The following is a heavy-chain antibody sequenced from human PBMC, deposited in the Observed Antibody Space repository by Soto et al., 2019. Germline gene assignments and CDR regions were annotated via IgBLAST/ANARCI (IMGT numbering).Heavy chain of an antibody. D-gene: IGHD3-3*02. Sequence: SETLSLTCTVSGYSISSGSYWGWIRQPPGKGPEWIASIYHGGTTFYNPSLKSRITISVDTSHNQFSLNLRSVTAADTAVYYCGGAHFWVGAGSTFDYGGQGTLVTVSS. CDR1: GYSISSGSY. J-gene: IGHJ4*02. V-gene: IGHV4-38-2*02. CDR2: IYHGGTT. CDR3: GGAHFWVGAGSTFDY.